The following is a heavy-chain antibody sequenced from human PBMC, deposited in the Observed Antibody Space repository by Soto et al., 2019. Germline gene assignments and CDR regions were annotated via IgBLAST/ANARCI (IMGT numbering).Heavy chain of an antibody. J-gene: IGHJ4*02. CDR3: AMDCSGGSCSEVH. V-gene: IGHV3-13*04. D-gene: IGHD2-15*01. CDR2: IGTAGDT. Sequence: PGGSLRLSCAASGFTFSSYDMQWVRQATGKGLEWVSAIGTAGDTYYPGSVKGRFTISRDNAKNSLYLQMNSLRAEDTALYYCAMDCSGGSCSEVHWGQGTLVTVS. CDR1: GFTFSSYD.